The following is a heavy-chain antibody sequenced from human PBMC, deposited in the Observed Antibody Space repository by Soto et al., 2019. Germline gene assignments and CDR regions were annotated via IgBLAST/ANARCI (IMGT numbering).Heavy chain of an antibody. J-gene: IGHJ5*02. D-gene: IGHD6-19*01. CDR3: ARRYSSGYNWFDP. CDR1: GGTFSRFA. CDR2: IIPPLGTT. Sequence: QVQLVQSGAEVKPPGSSVKVSCKASGGTFSRFAISWVRQAPGQGLEWMGGIIPPLGTTRYAQKFQGRVTITADESTTTAYMELSSLTSEDTAMYYCARRYSSGYNWFDPWVQGTLVTVSS. V-gene: IGHV1-69*01.